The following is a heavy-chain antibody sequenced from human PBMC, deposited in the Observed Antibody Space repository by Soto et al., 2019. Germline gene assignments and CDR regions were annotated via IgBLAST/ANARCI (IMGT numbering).Heavy chain of an antibody. CDR2: INAGNGNT. Sequence: QVPLVQSGAEVKKPGASVKVSCKASGYTFTSYAMHWVRQAPGQRLEWMGWINAGNGNTKYSQKFQGRVTITRDTSASTAYMELSSLRSEDTAVYYCAREVDTAMVRWDLSFDYWGQGTLVTVSS. D-gene: IGHD5-18*01. CDR3: AREVDTAMVRWDLSFDY. CDR1: GYTFTSYA. V-gene: IGHV1-3*01. J-gene: IGHJ4*02.